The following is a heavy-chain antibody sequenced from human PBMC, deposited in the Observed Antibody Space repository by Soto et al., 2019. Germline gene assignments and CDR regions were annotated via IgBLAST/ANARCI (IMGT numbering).Heavy chain of an antibody. CDR3: ARAYLGRLPRRADYYYAMDV. D-gene: IGHD1-26*01. CDR1: GFSFRDYY. Sequence: EVQLVESGGGSVQPGESLRLSCAASGFSFRDYYMHWVRQRKGKGLECVSALGAARDPYYVGSVKGRFSVSRDNAQNSLFLQMNNLRVDDTAVYFCARAYLGRLPRRADYYYAMDVWGRGTTVTVSS. V-gene: IGHV3-13*05. CDR2: LGAARDP. J-gene: IGHJ6*02.